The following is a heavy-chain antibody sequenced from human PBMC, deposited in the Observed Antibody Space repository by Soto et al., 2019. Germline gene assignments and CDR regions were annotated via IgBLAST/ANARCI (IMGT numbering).Heavy chain of an antibody. D-gene: IGHD1-1*01. CDR2: IYPGDSNT. CDR1: GYSFTIHW. J-gene: IGHJ6*02. Sequence: PGESLKISCKGSGYSFTIHWIGWVRQMPGKGLEWMGIIYPGDSNTRYSPSFQGQVTISVDKSISTAYLQWSTLKASDTAMYYCARLSTTGTTRGDYYYYGMDVWGQGTTVTVSS. V-gene: IGHV5-51*01. CDR3: ARLSTTGTTRGDYYYYGMDV.